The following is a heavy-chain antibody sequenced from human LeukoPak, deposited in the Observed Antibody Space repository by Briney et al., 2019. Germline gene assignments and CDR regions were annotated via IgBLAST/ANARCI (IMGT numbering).Heavy chain of an antibody. Sequence: GGSLRLSCEVSGFTFSSFAMSWVRQAPGKGLEWVSVISGSGGSTYYADSVKGRFTISRDNSKNTLYLQMNSLRAEDTAAYYCAKDLDVDTAMVFDYWGQGTLVTVSS. CDR2: ISGSGGST. CDR1: GFTFSSFA. J-gene: IGHJ4*02. CDR3: AKDLDVDTAMVFDY. D-gene: IGHD5-18*01. V-gene: IGHV3-23*01.